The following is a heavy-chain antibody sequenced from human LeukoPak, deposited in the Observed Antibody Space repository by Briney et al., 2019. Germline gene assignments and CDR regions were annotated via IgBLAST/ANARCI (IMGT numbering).Heavy chain of an antibody. CDR3: AREGTMVRGVMNHFDY. J-gene: IGHJ4*02. Sequence: SQTLSLTCAISGDSVSSNNAAWNWIRQSPSRGLEWLGRTLYRSKWYNDYAVSVKGRITISPDTSKNQFSQQLNSVTPEDTAVYYCAREGTMVRGVMNHFDYWGQGTLVTVSS. D-gene: IGHD3-10*01. CDR1: GDSVSSNNAA. V-gene: IGHV6-1*01. CDR2: TLYRSKWYN.